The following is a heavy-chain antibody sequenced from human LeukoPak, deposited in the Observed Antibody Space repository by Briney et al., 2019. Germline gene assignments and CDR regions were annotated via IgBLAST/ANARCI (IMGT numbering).Heavy chain of an antibody. CDR3: ARETHVFNWNDAGTVFDY. D-gene: IGHD1-20*01. Sequence: GGSLRLSCAASGFTFSSYAMHWVRQAPGKGLEWVAVISYDGSNKYYADSVKGRFTISRDNSKNTLYLQMNSLRAEDTAVYYCARETHVFNWNDAGTVFDYWGQGTLVTVSS. CDR1: GFTFSSYA. J-gene: IGHJ4*02. V-gene: IGHV3-30*01. CDR2: ISYDGSNK.